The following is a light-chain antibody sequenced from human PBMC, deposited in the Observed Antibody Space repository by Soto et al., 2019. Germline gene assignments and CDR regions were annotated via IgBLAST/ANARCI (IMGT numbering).Light chain of an antibody. CDR3: QQYNSYPWT. CDR2: MAS. V-gene: IGKV1-5*03. Sequence: DIQMTQSPSTLSASVGDRVTITCRASQSISIWLAWYQQKPGKAPKLLIYMASSLESGVPSRLSGSGAVTAFTLTISSLQPDDFATYYCQQYNSYPWTFGQGTKVEIK. CDR1: QSISIW. J-gene: IGKJ1*01.